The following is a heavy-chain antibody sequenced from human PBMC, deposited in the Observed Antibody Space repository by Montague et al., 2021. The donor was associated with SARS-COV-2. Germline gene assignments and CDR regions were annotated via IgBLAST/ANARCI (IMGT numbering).Heavy chain of an antibody. V-gene: IGHV4-34*01. D-gene: IGHD4-23*01. CDR1: VGSFSGYY. Sequence: SETLSLTCAVYVGSFSGYYWGWIRQSPGQGLEWIGEIDHTGSTKYNPSLKSRVTISVDTSKNQFSLKLSSVGAADTAVYYCARADYGGNRYWYFDLWGRGTLVTVSS. CDR2: IDHTGST. J-gene: IGHJ2*01. CDR3: ARADYGGNRYWYFDL.